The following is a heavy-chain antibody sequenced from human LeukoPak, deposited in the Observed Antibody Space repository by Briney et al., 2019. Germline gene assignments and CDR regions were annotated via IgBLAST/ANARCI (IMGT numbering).Heavy chain of an antibody. J-gene: IGHJ4*02. V-gene: IGHV3-48*03. Sequence: GGSLRLSCAASGFTFSSYEMNWVRQAPGKGLEWVSYISSSGSTIYYADSVKGRFTISRDNAKNSLYLQMNSLRAEDTAVYYCARGEASTDDYCSGGSCYSGEIGYWGQGTLVTVSS. D-gene: IGHD2-15*01. CDR2: ISSSGSTI. CDR1: GFTFSSYE. CDR3: ARGEASTDDYCSGGSCYSGEIGY.